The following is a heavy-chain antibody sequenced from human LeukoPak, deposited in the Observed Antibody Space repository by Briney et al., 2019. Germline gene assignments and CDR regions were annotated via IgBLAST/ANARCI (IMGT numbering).Heavy chain of an antibody. CDR1: GGSFSDYY. CDR3: ASLSEEFDPGY. CDR2: INHSGST. J-gene: IGHJ4*02. Sequence: SETLSLTCAVYGGSFSDYYWTWIRQPPGKGLEWIGEINHSGSTNYNPSLKSRVTISVDTSRNQFSLKLSSVTAADTAVYYSASLSEEFDPGYWGQGTLVTVSS. V-gene: IGHV4-34*01.